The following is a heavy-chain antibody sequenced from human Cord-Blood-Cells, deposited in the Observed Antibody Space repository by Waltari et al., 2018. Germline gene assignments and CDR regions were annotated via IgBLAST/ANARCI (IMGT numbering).Heavy chain of an antibody. J-gene: IGHJ3*02. V-gene: IGHV4-34*01. CDR2: INHSGST. CDR1: GGSFSGYS. D-gene: IGHD7-27*01. CDR3: ARPLPGDDAFDI. Sequence: QVQLQQWGAGLLKPSETLSLTCAVYGGSFSGYSWSWIRQPPGKGLEWIGEINHSGSTNYNPSLKSRVTISVDTSKNQFSLKLSSVTAADTAVYYCARPLPGDDAFDIWGQGTMVTVSS.